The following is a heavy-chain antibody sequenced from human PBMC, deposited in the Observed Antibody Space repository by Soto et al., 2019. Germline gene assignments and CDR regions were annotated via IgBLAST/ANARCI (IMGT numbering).Heavy chain of an antibody. J-gene: IGHJ5*02. V-gene: IGHV3-23*01. D-gene: IGHD3-3*01. CDR3: AKQGDYDFWSSSNNWLDP. Sequence: PGGSVRLSXAASGFTFSSYAMSWVRQAPGKGLEWVSAIGGRGGSTYYADSVKGRFTISRDSSKNTLYLQMNSLRAEDTAVYYCAKQGDYDFWSSSNNWLDPWGQGTLVTVSS. CDR2: IGGRGGST. CDR1: GFTFSSYA.